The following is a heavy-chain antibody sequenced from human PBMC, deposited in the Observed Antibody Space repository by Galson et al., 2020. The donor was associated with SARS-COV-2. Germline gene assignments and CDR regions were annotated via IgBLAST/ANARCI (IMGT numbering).Heavy chain of an antibody. CDR1: GGSISSGAYY. V-gene: IGHV4-31*03. Sequence: ASETLSLTCTVSGGSISSGAYYWSWIRPHPGKGLDWIGYIYYSGSTYYNSSLKSRVTISIDTSKNQFSLKLSSVTAADTAVYYCARASRQVISTTRVVVNWFDPWGQGTLVTVSS. D-gene: IGHD2-2*01. CDR3: ARASRQVISTTRVVVNWFDP. CDR2: IYYSGST. J-gene: IGHJ5*02.